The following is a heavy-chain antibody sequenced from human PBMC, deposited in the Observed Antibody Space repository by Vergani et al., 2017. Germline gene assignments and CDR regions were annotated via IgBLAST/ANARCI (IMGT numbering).Heavy chain of an antibody. Sequence: QVQLQQWGAGLLKPSETLSLTCAVYGGSFSGYYWSWIRQPPGKGLEWIGEINHSGSTNYNPSLNSRVTISVDTSKNQFSLKLSAVTAADTAVYYCARQGYWSGGSCLSVGWFDHWGQGTLVTVSS. J-gene: IGHJ5*02. D-gene: IGHD2-15*01. CDR1: GGSFSGYY. CDR2: INHSGST. CDR3: ARQGYWSGGSCLSVGWFDH. V-gene: IGHV4-34*01.